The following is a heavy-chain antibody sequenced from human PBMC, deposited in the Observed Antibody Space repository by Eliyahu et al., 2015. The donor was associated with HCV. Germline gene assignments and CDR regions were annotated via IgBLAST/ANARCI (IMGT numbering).Heavy chain of an antibody. CDR1: GFTFSSYG. D-gene: IGHD2-15*01. Sequence: QVQLVESGGGVVQPGRSLXXSCSASGFTFSSYGMHXVRQXPGKGXEWVAIIWYDGNNKYYADSVKGRFTISRDNSKNTLYLQMNSLRAEDTAVYYCAREGQIYCSGSSCHFDYWGQGTLVTVSS. CDR2: IWYDGNNK. CDR3: AREGQIYCSGSSCHFDY. V-gene: IGHV3-33*01. J-gene: IGHJ4*02.